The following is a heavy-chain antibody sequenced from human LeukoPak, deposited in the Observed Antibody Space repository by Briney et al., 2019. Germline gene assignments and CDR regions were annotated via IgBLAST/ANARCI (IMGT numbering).Heavy chain of an antibody. CDR1: GFPFSSYW. V-gene: IGHV3-7*04. D-gene: IGHD5-24*01. CDR3: TRVGYIDEGIDY. J-gene: IGHJ4*02. CDR2: KKQDGSKK. Sequence: GGSLRLSCVASGFPFSSYWMTWVRQAPGKGLEWVANKKQDGSKKSYVDSVKGRFTISGDNAKNSLYLQMNSLRAEDTAIYYCTRVGYIDEGIDYWGQGTLVTVSS.